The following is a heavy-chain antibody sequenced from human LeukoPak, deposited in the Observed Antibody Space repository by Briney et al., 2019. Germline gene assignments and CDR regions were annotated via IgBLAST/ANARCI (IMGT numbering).Heavy chain of an antibody. D-gene: IGHD3-22*01. CDR1: GFTFSTYT. CDR3: ARDLVGSYYDSSGPYDY. V-gene: IGHV3-21*01. J-gene: IGHJ4*02. Sequence: GGSLRLSCAASGFTFSTYTMNWVRQAPGKGLEWVSSISSSSNYIYDADSVKGRFTISRDNAKNSLYLQMNSLRAEDTAVYYCARDLVGSYYDSSGPYDYWGQGTMVTGSS. CDR2: ISSSSNYI.